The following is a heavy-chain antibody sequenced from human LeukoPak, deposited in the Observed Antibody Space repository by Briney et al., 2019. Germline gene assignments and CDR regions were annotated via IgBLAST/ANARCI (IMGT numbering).Heavy chain of an antibody. CDR2: TYYRSKWYN. CDR3: ARGGWGFDY. CDR1: GDSVSSNSAA. Sequence: SQTLSLTCAISGDSVSSNSAAWNWIRHSPSRGLEWLGRTYYRSKWYNVYAVSVKSRITINPDTSQNHFSLQLSSVTPEDTAVYYCARGGWGFDYWGQGTPVTVSS. V-gene: IGHV6-1*01. D-gene: IGHD7-27*01. J-gene: IGHJ4*02.